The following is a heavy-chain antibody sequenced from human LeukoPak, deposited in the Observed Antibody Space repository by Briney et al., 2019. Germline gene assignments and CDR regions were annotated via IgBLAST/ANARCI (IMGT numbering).Heavy chain of an antibody. V-gene: IGHV3-30*02. D-gene: IGHD3-10*01. J-gene: IGHJ4*02. CDR2: IRSDSSYK. CDR3: ARDRGVSGNYYDY. Sequence: GSLRLSCVASGFSFRNYGMHWVRQAPGKGLEWVTFIRSDSSYKYCADSVKGRFTTSRDNSKSTLDLQMNSLRPEDTALYYCARDRGVSGNYYDYWGQGTLVTVSS. CDR1: GFSFRNYG.